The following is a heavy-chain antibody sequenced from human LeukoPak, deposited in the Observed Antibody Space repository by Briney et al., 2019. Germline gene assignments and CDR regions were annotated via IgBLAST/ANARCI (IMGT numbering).Heavy chain of an antibody. V-gene: IGHV4-59*08. Sequence: SETLSLTCTVSGGSINSYYWSWIRQPPGKGLEWIGYIYYSGSTNYNPSLKSRVTISVDTSKNQFSLKLSSVTAADTAVYYCASGTYYYDSSGFYYYYYGVDVWGQGTTVTVSS. CDR1: GGSINSYY. CDR3: ASGTYYYDSSGFYYYYYGVDV. D-gene: IGHD3-22*01. J-gene: IGHJ6*02. CDR2: IYYSGST.